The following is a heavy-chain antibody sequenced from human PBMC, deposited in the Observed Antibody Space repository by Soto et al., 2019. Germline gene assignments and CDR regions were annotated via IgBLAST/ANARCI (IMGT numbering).Heavy chain of an antibody. CDR1: GGSISSYY. CDR2: IYYSGST. D-gene: IGHD3-16*01. J-gene: IGHJ1*01. CDR3: ASGLYDYVWGSYSYFQH. Sequence: SETLSLTCTVSGGSISSYYWSWIRQPPGKGLEWIGYIYYSGSTNYNPSLKSRVTISVDTSKNQFSLKLSSVTAADTAVYYCASGLYDYVWGSYSYFQHWGQGTLVTVS. V-gene: IGHV4-59*01.